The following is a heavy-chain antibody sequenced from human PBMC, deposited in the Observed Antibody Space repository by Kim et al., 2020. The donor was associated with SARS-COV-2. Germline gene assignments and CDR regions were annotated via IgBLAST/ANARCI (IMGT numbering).Heavy chain of an antibody. J-gene: IGHJ4*02. CDR2: INPSGGST. V-gene: IGHV1-46*01. CDR3: AREGDCGGDCYYFDY. Sequence: ASVKVSCKASGYTFTSYYMHLVRQAPGQGLEWMGIINPSGGSTSYAQKFQGRVTMTRDTSTSTVYMELSSLRSEDTAVYYCAREGDCGGDCYYFDYWGQGTLVTVSS. D-gene: IGHD2-21*02. CDR1: GYTFTSYY.